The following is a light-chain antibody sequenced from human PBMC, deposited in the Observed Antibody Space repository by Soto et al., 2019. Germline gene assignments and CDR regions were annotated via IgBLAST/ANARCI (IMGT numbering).Light chain of an antibody. V-gene: IGLV3-25*02. J-gene: IGLJ1*01. CDR1: ALPKQY. CDR2: KDS. CDR3: QSADSSGTYYV. Sequence: ELAXPPSVSVSPGQTARITCSGDALPKQYAYWYQQKPGQAPVLVIYKDSERPSGIPERFSGSSSGTTVTLTISGVQAEDEADYYCQSADSSGTYYVFGTGTSHRP.